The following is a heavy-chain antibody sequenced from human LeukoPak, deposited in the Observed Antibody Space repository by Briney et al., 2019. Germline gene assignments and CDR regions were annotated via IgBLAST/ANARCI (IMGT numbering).Heavy chain of an antibody. CDR1: GGSFSGYY. Sequence: SETLSLTCAVYGGSFSGYYWSWIRQPPGKGLEWIGEINHSGSTNHNPSLKSRVTISVDTSKNQFSLRLSSVTAADTAVYYCATYGGNSGGVVDYWGQGTLVTVSS. D-gene: IGHD4-23*01. CDR3: ATYGGNSGGVVDY. J-gene: IGHJ4*02. CDR2: INHSGST. V-gene: IGHV4-34*01.